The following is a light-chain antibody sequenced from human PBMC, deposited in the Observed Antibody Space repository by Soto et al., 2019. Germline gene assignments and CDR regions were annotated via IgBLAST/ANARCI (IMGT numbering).Light chain of an antibody. J-gene: IGKJ5*01. V-gene: IGKV1-9*01. Sequence: DIQLTQSPSFLSASVGDRVTITCRASQGISSYLAWYQQKPGKAPKLLIYAASTLQSGVPSRFSGSGSGTEFTLTISRLQPEEFATYYCQQLNSYPITFGQATRLET. CDR1: QGISSY. CDR2: AAS. CDR3: QQLNSYPIT.